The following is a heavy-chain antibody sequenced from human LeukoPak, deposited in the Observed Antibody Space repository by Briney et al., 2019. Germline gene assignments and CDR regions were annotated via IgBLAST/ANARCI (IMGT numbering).Heavy chain of an antibody. CDR3: TTESYDYVWGSYRYTGLDY. CDR1: GFTFTSFA. CDR2: IKSKTDGGTT. D-gene: IGHD3-16*02. Sequence: GGSLRLSCAASGFTFTSFALSWVRQAPGKGLEWVGRIKSKTDGGTTDYAAPVKGRFTISRDDSKNTLYLQMNSLKTEDTAVYYCTTESYDYVWGSYRYTGLDYWGQGTLVTVSS. V-gene: IGHV3-15*01. J-gene: IGHJ4*02.